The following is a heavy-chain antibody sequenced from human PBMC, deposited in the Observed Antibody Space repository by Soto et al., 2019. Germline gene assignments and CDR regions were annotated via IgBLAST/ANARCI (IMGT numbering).Heavy chain of an antibody. J-gene: IGHJ4*02. CDR2: IAGKT. D-gene: IGHD1-1*01. CDR3: ARKIDVPTGMLDH. Sequence: PGGSLRLSCATSGFTLSNSGMSWVRQAQGKGLEWVSTIAGKTYYSDSVKGRFTISRDNSQSTLYLQLNSLRAEDTAVYYCARKIDVPTGMLDHWGQGTLVTVSS. CDR1: GFTLSNSG. V-gene: IGHV3-23*01.